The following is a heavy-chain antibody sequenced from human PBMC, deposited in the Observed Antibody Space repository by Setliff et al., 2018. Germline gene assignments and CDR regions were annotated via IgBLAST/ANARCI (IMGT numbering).Heavy chain of an antibody. J-gene: IGHJ6*03. CDR3: ARDSSGWSGFSRLVGVYYYYMDV. CDR2: INTNTGNP. D-gene: IGHD6-19*01. CDR1: GYTFTRYA. V-gene: IGHV7-4-1*02. Sequence: EASVKVSCKASGYTFTRYAMNWVRQAPGQGLEWMGWINTNTGNPTYAQGFTGRFVFSLDTSVSTAYLQISSLKAEDTAVYYCARDSSGWSGFSRLVGVYYYYMDVWGKGTTVTVSS.